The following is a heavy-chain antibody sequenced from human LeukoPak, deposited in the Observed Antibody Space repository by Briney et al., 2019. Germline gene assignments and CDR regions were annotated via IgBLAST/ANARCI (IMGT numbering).Heavy chain of an antibody. CDR2: IWYDGSNK. CDR1: GFTFSSYG. Sequence: GGSLRLSCAVSGFTFSSYGMHWVRQAPGKGLEWVAGIWYDGSNKKYADSVKGRFTISRDNDKNTLYLQMNSLRAEDTAVYFCARDGGGSGSYSLLAYWGQGTLVTVSS. CDR3: ARDGGGSGSYSLLAY. D-gene: IGHD1-26*01. V-gene: IGHV3-33*01. J-gene: IGHJ4*02.